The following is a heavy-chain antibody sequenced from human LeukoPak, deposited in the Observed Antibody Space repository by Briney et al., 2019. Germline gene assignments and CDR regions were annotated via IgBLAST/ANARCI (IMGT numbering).Heavy chain of an antibody. D-gene: IGHD2-15*01. CDR1: GYTFTSYG. CDR2: ISAYNGNT. CDR3: ATVSRSDPHFDN. J-gene: IGHJ4*02. Sequence: ASVKVSCKASGYTFTSYGISWVRQAPGQGLEWMGWISAYNGNTNYAQKLQGRVTMTTDTSTSTAYMELRSLRSDDTAVYYCATVSRSDPHFDNWGQGTLVTVSS. V-gene: IGHV1-18*01.